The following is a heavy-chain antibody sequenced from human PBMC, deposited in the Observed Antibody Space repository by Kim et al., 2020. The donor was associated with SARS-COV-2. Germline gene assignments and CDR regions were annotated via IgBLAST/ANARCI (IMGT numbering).Heavy chain of an antibody. CDR1: GFTFSSYA. V-gene: IGHV3-64D*06. CDR3: VGMDTAMERDIGY. CDR2: ISSNGGST. D-gene: IGHD5-18*01. J-gene: IGHJ4*02. Sequence: GGSLRLSCSASGFTFSSYAMHWVRQAPGKGLEYVSAISSNGGSTYYADSVKGRFTISRDNSKNTLYLQMSSLRAEDTAVYYCVGMDTAMERDIGYWGQGTLVTVSS.